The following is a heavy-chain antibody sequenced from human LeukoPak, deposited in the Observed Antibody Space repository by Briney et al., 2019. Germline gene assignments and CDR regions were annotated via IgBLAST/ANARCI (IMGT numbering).Heavy chain of an antibody. CDR2: ISSSSTYI. J-gene: IGHJ4*02. V-gene: IGHV3-21*01. D-gene: IGHD2-2*01. CDR3: ARDGGVVVVPAANFDY. CDR1: GFTFSYYS. Sequence: GGSLRLSCAASGFTFSYYSMNWVRQAPAKGLEWDSSISSSSTYIYYADSVKGRFTISRDNAKNSLYLQMNSLRAEDTAVYYCARDGGVVVVPAANFDYWGQGTLVTVSS.